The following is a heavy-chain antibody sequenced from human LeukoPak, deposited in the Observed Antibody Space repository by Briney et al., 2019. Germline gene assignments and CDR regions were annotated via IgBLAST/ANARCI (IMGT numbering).Heavy chain of an antibody. V-gene: IGHV4-39*07. J-gene: IGHJ4*02. D-gene: IGHD6-13*01. Sequence: SETPSLTCTVSGGSISSSSYYWGWIRQPPGRGLEWIGSIYYSGSTYYNPSLKSRVTISVDTSKNQFSLKLSSVTAADTAVYYCARGRKDSSSWYLIWARYFDYWGRGTLVTVSS. CDR1: GGSISSSSYY. CDR3: ARGRKDSSSWYLIWARYFDY. CDR2: IYYSGST.